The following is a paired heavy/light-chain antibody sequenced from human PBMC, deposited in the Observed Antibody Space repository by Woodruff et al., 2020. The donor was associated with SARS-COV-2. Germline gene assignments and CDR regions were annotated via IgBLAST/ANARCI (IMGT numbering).Light chain of an antibody. CDR3: QAWDSSSHVV. J-gene: IGLJ2*01. CDR2: QDS. CDR1: KLGDKY. Sequence: SYELTQPPSVSVSPGQTASITCSGDKLGDKYACWYQQKPGQSPVLVIYQDSKRPSGIPERFSGSNSGNTATLTISGTQAMDEADYYCQAWDSSSHVVFGGGTKLTVL. V-gene: IGLV3-1*01.
Heavy chain of an antibody. CDR1: GFTFSSYA. Sequence: EVQLLESGGGLVQPGGSLRLSCAASGFTFSSYAMSWVRQAPGKGLEWVSAISGSGGSTYYADSVKGRFTISRDNSKNTLYLQMNSLRAEDTAVYYCAKDLVGYSSGYYSHDAFDIWGQGTMVTVSS. CDR2: ISGSGGST. V-gene: IGHV3-23*01. D-gene: IGHD3-22*01. J-gene: IGHJ3*02. CDR3: AKDLVGYSSGYYSHDAFDI.